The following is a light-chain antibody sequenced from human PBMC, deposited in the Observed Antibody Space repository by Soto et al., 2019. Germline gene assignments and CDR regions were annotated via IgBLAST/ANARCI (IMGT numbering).Light chain of an antibody. CDR2: DAT. J-gene: IGKJ1*01. Sequence: EIVLTQSPATLSVSPGERATLSCRASQSVSSYLAWYQQKPGQAPRLLIYDATNRATGIPSRFSGSGSGTDFTLTISSLEPEDFAVYYCQHYGSSLWGFGPGTKVDIK. V-gene: IGKV3-11*01. CDR3: QHYGSSLWG. CDR1: QSVSSY.